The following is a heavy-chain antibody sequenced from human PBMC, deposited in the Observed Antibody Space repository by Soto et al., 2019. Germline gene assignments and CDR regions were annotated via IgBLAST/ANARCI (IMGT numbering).Heavy chain of an antibody. D-gene: IGHD2-2*01. CDR2: INDSGST. J-gene: IGHJ5*02. CDR3: ARGLSFVVVPTAIRWFAP. V-gene: IGHV4-34*01. Sequence: PSETLSLTCAVYGGSFSGHYWSWIRQPPGKGLEWIGEINDSGSTNYNPSLKSRVTISVDTSKNQFSLNLSSVTAADTALYYCARGLSFVVVPTAIRWFAPWGQGTLGTV. CDR1: GGSFSGHY.